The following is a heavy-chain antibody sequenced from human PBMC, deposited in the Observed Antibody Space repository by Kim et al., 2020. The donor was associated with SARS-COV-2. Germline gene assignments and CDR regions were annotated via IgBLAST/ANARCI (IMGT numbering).Heavy chain of an antibody. CDR1: GFTFSSDW. Sequence: GGSLRLSCAASGFTFSSDWMRWVRHAPGKGLFWVSGISGDGSTSMHADSVKGRFAISRDNDKNTLYLQLNSLKDEDTAVYYWQTGLWGTYSYWGQGTSVIFSA. D-gene: IGHD3-16*01. CDR2: ISGDGSTS. CDR3: QTGLWGTYSY. J-gene: IGHJ4*02. V-gene: IGHV3-74*03.